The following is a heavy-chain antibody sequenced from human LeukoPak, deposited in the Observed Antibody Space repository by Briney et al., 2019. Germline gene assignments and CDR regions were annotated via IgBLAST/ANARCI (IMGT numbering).Heavy chain of an antibody. CDR2: ISDSGGST. Sequence: GGSLRLSCAVSGVTLSNYGMSWVRQAPGKGLEWVAGISDSGGSTNYADSVKGRFTISRDNPKNTLYLQMNSLRAEDTAVYFCAKRGVVIRVILVGFHKEAYYFESWGQGALVTVSS. V-gene: IGHV3-23*01. D-gene: IGHD3/OR15-3a*01. J-gene: IGHJ4*02. CDR3: AKRGVVIRVILVGFHKEAYYFES. CDR1: GVTLSNYG.